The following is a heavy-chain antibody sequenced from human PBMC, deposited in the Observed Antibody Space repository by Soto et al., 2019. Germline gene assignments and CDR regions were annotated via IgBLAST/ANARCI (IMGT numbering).Heavy chain of an antibody. Sequence: SETLSLTCTVSGGSISSSSYYWGWIRQPPGKGLEWIGSIYYSGSTYYNPSLKSRVTISVDTSKNQFSLKLSSVTAADTAVYYCAREWARDTIFGEVWGKGTTVTVSS. D-gene: IGHD3-3*01. V-gene: IGHV4-39*02. CDR3: AREWARDTIFGEV. CDR1: GGSISSSSYY. J-gene: IGHJ6*04. CDR2: IYYSGST.